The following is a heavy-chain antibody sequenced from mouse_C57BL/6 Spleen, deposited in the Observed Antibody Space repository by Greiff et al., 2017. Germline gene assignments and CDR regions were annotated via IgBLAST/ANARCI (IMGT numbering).Heavy chain of an antibody. J-gene: IGHJ4*01. CDR2: ISPGSGST. Sequence: VQLLQPGAGLVKPGASVKMSCAASGYTFTSYWITWVKQGPGQGLEWLGDISPGSGSTNYTDTFKSKATLTVDTASITAYMQLSSLTSEDSAVFSCEKGGNYDAMDYWGQGTSHTVSS. D-gene: IGHD1-1*02. CDR3: EKGGNYDAMDY. CDR1: GYTFTSYW. V-gene: IGHV1-55*01.